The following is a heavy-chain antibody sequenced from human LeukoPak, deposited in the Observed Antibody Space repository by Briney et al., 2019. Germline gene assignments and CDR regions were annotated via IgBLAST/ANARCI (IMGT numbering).Heavy chain of an antibody. V-gene: IGHV3-30*03. D-gene: IGHD1-26*01. Sequence: GGSLRLSCAASGFTFSSHGMHWVRQAPGKGLEWVAFISYDGNNRKYADSVAGRFTISRDNSKNTLYLEMNSVRPEDTALYYCVRKIGSPPSPGHFDYWGQGTLVTVSS. CDR1: GFTFSSHG. CDR3: VRKIGSPPSPGHFDY. J-gene: IGHJ4*02. CDR2: ISYDGNNR.